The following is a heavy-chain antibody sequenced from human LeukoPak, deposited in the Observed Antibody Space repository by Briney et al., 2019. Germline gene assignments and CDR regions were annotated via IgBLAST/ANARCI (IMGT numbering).Heavy chain of an antibody. D-gene: IGHD6-6*01. CDR3: AKDDSSPSLDY. CDR1: GFTFSSYS. Sequence: PGGSLRLSCAASGFTFSSYSMNWVRQAPGKGLEGVSLISGDGGSTYYADSVKGRFTSSRDNSKTSLYLQMNSPRTEATALYYCAKDDSSPSLDYWGQGTLVTVSS. V-gene: IGHV3-43*01. CDR2: ISGDGGST. J-gene: IGHJ4*02.